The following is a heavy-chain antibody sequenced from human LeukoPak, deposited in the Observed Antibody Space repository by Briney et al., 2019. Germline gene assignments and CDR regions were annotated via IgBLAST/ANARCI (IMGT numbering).Heavy chain of an antibody. CDR3: ARTPVDSSSSYYYYGMDV. J-gene: IGHJ6*02. CDR1: GYSFTSYW. CDR2: IYPGDSDT. Sequence: GESLKISCKGSGYSFTSYWIGWVRQMPGKGLEWMGIIYPGDSDTRYSPSFQGQVTISADKSISTAYLQWSSLKASDTATYYCARTPVDSSSSYYYYGMDVWGQGTTVTVSS. D-gene: IGHD6-6*01. V-gene: IGHV5-51*01.